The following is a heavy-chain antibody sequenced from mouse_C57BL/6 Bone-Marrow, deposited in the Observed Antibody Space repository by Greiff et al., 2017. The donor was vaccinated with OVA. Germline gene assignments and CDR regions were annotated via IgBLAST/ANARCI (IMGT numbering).Heavy chain of an antibody. Sequence: EVKLQESGGGLVKPGGSLKLSCAASGFTFSDYGMHWVRQAPEKGLEWVAYISSGSSTIYYADTVKGRFTISRDNAKNTLFLQMTSLRSEDTAMYYCARGGNYDYFDYWGQGTTLTVSS. CDR1: GFTFSDYG. V-gene: IGHV5-17*01. CDR3: ARGGNYDYFDY. D-gene: IGHD2-1*01. J-gene: IGHJ2*01. CDR2: ISSGSSTI.